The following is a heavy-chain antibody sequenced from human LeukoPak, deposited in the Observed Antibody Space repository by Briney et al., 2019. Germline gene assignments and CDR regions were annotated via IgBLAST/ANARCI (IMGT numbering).Heavy chain of an antibody. CDR1: GFTFSSYG. CDR2: IRYDGSNK. D-gene: IGHD2-15*01. CDR3: ASAPRYCSGGSCYFFDY. Sequence: GGSLRLSCAASGFTFSSYGIHWVRQAPGKGLEGVAFIRYDGSNKFYADAVKGRFTISSDNSKNMLYLQMNSLRVEDTAVYYCASAPRYCSGGSCYFFDYWGQGTLVTVSS. V-gene: IGHV3-30*02. J-gene: IGHJ4*02.